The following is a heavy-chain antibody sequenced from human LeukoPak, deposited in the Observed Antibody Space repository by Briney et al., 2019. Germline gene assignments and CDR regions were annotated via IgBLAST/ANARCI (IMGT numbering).Heavy chain of an antibody. V-gene: IGHV4-61*02. Sequence: SETLSLTCTVSGGPISTGNYHWTWIRQPAGKGLEWIGRVYASGRTNYNPSLKSRVTISIDTSKNQFSLKLSSVTAADTAMYYCARGVGYWGQGTLVTVSS. J-gene: IGHJ4*02. CDR2: VYASGRT. CDR3: ARGVGY. D-gene: IGHD2-15*01. CDR1: GGPISTGNYH.